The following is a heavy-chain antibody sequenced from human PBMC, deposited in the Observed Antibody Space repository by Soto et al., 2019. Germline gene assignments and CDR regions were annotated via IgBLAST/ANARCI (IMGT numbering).Heavy chain of an antibody. V-gene: IGHV3-48*02. CDR1: GFTFSSYS. CDR3: ARARSGWSSYYYGMDV. D-gene: IGHD6-19*01. Sequence: GGSLRLSCAASGFTFSSYSMNWVRQAPGKGLEWVSYISSSSSTIYYADSVKGRFTISRDNAKNSLYLQMNSLRDEDTAVYYCARARSGWSSYYYGMDVWGQGTTVTVSS. J-gene: IGHJ6*02. CDR2: ISSSSSTI.